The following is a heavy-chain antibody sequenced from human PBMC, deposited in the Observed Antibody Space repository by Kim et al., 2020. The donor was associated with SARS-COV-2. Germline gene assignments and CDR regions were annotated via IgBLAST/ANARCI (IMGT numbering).Heavy chain of an antibody. V-gene: IGHV1-2*02. CDR3: ARGSSWYLPGIDY. Sequence: YAKKLQGRVTMARDTSISTAYMELSRLRSDDTAVYYCARGSSWYLPGIDYWGQGTLVTVSS. D-gene: IGHD6-13*01. J-gene: IGHJ4*02.